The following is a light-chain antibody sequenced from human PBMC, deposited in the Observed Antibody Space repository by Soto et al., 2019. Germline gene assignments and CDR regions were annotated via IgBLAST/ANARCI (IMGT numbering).Light chain of an antibody. CDR2: KAS. J-gene: IGKJ2*01. V-gene: IGKV1-5*03. Sequence: DIQMTQSPSTLSASVGDRVTITCRASQSISNWLAWYQQKPGKAPKLLIYKASTLQSGDPSRFSGSGSGADFTLTIRSLQPDDVGTYYCQQYTSYYTFGQGTKLEIK. CDR3: QQYTSYYT. CDR1: QSISNW.